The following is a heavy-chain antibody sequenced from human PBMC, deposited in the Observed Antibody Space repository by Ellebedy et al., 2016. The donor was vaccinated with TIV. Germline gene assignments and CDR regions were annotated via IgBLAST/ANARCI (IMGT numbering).Heavy chain of an antibody. D-gene: IGHD1-26*01. V-gene: IGHV3-15*01. CDR3: TTDYTLIVGFAY. CDR1: GFTFSNAW. CDR2: IKSKTDGGTT. J-gene: IGHJ4*02. Sequence: GESLKISXAASGFTFSNAWMSWVRQAPGKGLEWVGRIKSKTDGGTTDYAAPVKGRFTISRDDSKNTLYLQMNSLKTEDTAVYYCTTDYTLIVGFAYWGQGTLVTVSS.